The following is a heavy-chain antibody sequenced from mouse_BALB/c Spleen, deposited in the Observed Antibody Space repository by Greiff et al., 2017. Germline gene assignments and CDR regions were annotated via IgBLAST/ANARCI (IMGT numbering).Heavy chain of an antibody. CDR3: ARHLGGMDY. J-gene: IGHJ4*01. Sequence: EVKLVESGGGLVQPGGSLKLSCAASGFTFSSYTMSWVRQTPEKRLDWVAYISNGGGSTYYPDTVKGRFTISRDNAKNTLYLQMSSLKSEDTAMYYCARHLGGMDYWGQGTSVTVSS. CDR1: GFTFSSYT. CDR2: ISNGGGST. D-gene: IGHD3-3*01. V-gene: IGHV5-12-2*01.